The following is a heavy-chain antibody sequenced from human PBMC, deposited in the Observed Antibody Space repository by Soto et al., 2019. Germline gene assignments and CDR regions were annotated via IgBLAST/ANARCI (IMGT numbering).Heavy chain of an antibody. CDR3: ARHGGYCSSPTCFANWFDP. Sequence: SEPLSLTCTVSGGSISSSSYYWGWIRQPPGKGLEWIGSIYYTGSTYYSPSLKSRVTISVDTSKNQFSLKLSSVTAADTAVYYCARHGGYCSSPTCFANWFDPWGQGALVTVSS. V-gene: IGHV4-39*01. CDR1: GGSISSSSYY. CDR2: IYYTGST. J-gene: IGHJ5*02. D-gene: IGHD2-2*01.